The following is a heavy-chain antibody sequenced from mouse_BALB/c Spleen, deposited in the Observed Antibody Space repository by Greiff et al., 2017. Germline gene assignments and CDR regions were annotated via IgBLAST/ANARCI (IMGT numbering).Heavy chain of an antibody. CDR2: INPSNGRT. CDR3: AFYYGSSSWFAY. D-gene: IGHD1-1*01. V-gene: IGHV1S81*02. CDR1: GYTFTSYW. Sequence: VQLQQPGAELVKPGASVKLSCKASGYTFTSYWMHWVKQRPGQGLEWIGEINPSNGRTNYNEKFKSKATLTVDKSSSTAYMQLSSLTSEDSAVYYCAFYYGSSSWFAYWGQGTLVTVSA. J-gene: IGHJ3*01.